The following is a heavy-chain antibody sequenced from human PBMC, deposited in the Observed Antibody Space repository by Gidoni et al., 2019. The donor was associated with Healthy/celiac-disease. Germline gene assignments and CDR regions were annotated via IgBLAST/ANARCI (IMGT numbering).Heavy chain of an antibody. CDR3: ARDRAGELRYFDTYGMDV. V-gene: IGHV4-39*07. CDR1: GGSISSSSYS. D-gene: IGHD3-9*01. Sequence: QLQLQESGPGLVKPSETLSLTCTVSGGSISSSSYSWGWIRQPPGKGLEWIGSIYYSGSTYYNPSLKSRVTISVDTSKNQFSLKLSSVTAADTAVYYCARDRAGELRYFDTYGMDVWGQGTTVTVSS. CDR2: IYYSGST. J-gene: IGHJ6*02.